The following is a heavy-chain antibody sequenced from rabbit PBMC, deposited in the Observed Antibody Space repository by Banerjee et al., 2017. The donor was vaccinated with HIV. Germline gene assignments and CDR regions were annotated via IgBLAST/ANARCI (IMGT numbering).Heavy chain of an antibody. Sequence: EESGGDLVKPEGSLTLTCTASGFSFSSSYWICWVRQAPGKGLEWIGCIGTGSGNTYYASWAKGRFTITRSTSLNTVTLQLNSLTAADTATNFCTRVPGTDYAYGMDLWGQGTLVTVS. CDR3: TRVPGTDYAYGMDL. D-gene: IGHD2-1*01. CDR2: IGTGSGNT. J-gene: IGHJ6*01. CDR1: GFSFSSSYW. V-gene: IGHV1S45*01.